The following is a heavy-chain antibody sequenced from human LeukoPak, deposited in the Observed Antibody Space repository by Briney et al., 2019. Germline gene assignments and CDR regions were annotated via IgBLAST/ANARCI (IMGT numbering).Heavy chain of an antibody. CDR2: ISSSGGNT. CDR3: ARVVSGYHFDY. CDR1: GFTFSSYG. Sequence: GGSLRLSCAASGFTFSSYGMSWVRRAPGKGPEWVSGISSSGGNTYYADSVKGRFTISRDNSQNTLYLQMNTLRAEDTAVYYCARVVSGYHFDYWGQGTLVTVSS. V-gene: IGHV3-23*01. J-gene: IGHJ4*02. D-gene: IGHD5-12*01.